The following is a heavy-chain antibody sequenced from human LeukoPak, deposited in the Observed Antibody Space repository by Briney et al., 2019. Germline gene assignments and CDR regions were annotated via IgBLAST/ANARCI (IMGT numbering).Heavy chain of an antibody. Sequence: GASVKVSCKASVYTFTTYGISWVRQAPGQGLEWVGWISGYSGNTDYAQKFQDRVTMTTDTSTSTAYMELRSLTSDDPAVYYCARDYRGSYYFYWGQGTLVTVSS. J-gene: IGHJ4*02. CDR3: ARDYRGSYYFY. CDR1: VYTFTTYG. V-gene: IGHV1-18*01. CDR2: ISGYSGNT. D-gene: IGHD1-26*01.